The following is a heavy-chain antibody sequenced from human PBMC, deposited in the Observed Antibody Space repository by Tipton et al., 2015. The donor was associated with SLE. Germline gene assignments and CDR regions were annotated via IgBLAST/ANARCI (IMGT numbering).Heavy chain of an antibody. CDR3: STNPTSGF. CDR1: GITFSDAW. J-gene: IGHJ4*02. V-gene: IGHV3-15*01. Sequence: SLRLSCAASGITFSDAWMSWMRQAPGKGLEWVGRIISERYGGTTDYAAPVKGRFTISRDDSKNMMYLQMNSLKTEDTAVYYCSTNPTSGFWGQGTLVTVSS. D-gene: IGHD3-10*01. CDR2: IISERYGGTT.